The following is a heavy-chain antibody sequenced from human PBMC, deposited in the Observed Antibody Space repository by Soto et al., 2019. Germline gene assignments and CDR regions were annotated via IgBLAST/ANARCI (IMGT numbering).Heavy chain of an antibody. CDR3: APDFGSGTHPDY. CDR1: GGSISSYY. CDR2: IYTSGGT. V-gene: IGHV4-4*07. Sequence: SETLSLTCTVSGGSISSYYWSWIRQPAGKGLEWIGRIYTSGGTNYNPSLKSRVTMSVDTSKNQFSLKLSSVTAADTAVYYCAPDFGSGTHPDYWGQGTLVTVSS. D-gene: IGHD3-3*01. J-gene: IGHJ4*02.